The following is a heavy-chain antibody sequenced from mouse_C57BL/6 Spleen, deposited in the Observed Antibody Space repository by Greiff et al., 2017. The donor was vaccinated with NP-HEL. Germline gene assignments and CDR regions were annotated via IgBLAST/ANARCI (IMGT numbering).Heavy chain of an antibody. V-gene: IGHV1-22*01. CDR3: ASPYDVYYDYFDY. CDR2: INPNNGGT. CDR1: GYTFTDYN. D-gene: IGHD2-3*01. J-gene: IGHJ2*01. Sequence: EVHLVESGPELVKPGASVKMSCKASGYTFTDYNMHWVKQSHGKSLEWIGYINPNNGGTSYNQKFKGKATLTVNKSSSTAYMELRSLTSEDSAVYYCASPYDVYYDYFDYWGQGTTLTVSS.